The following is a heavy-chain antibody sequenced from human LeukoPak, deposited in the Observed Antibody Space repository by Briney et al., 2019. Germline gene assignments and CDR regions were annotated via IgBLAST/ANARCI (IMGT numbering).Heavy chain of an antibody. CDR3: ARDFIAQSPIPAY. CDR1: GDSITSSGSS. Sequence: PSETLSLTCAVSGDSITSSGSSWSWIRQPLGKGLEWIGYIYHSGGAYYNPSLKSRVTISLDRSKNQFSLKLNSVTAADTAVYYCARDFIAQSPIPAYWGQGTLVSVSS. D-gene: IGHD6-13*01. V-gene: IGHV4-30-2*01. J-gene: IGHJ4*02. CDR2: IYHSGGA.